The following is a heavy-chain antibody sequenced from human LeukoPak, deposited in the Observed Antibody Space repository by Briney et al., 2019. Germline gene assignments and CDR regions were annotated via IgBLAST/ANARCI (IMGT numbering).Heavy chain of an antibody. CDR3: ARERQDTIVHSGAFDI. V-gene: IGHV3-30-3*01. Sequence: GGSLRLSCAASGFTFSSYAMSWVRQAPGKGLEWVAVIASDGSHTFYVESVKGRFTISRDNSKNTLYLQMNSLRAEDTAVYFCARERQDTIVHSGAFDIWGQGTIVTVSS. J-gene: IGHJ3*02. CDR2: IASDGSHT. CDR1: GFTFSSYA. D-gene: IGHD3-10*01.